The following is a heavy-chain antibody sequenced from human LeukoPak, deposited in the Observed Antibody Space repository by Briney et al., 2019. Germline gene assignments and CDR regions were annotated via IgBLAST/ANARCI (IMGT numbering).Heavy chain of an antibody. J-gene: IGHJ4*02. CDR2: IRSDGSVK. CDR3: AKDEAAAGVDFDY. CDR1: GFTFSGYG. V-gene: IGHV3-30*02. D-gene: IGHD6-13*01. Sequence: PGGSLRLSCAASGFTFSGYGIHWVRQAPGKGLEWVSFIRSDGSVKYCADSVRGRFTISRDNSKDTLYLQMNSLRAEDTAVYYCAKDEAAAGVDFDYWGQGTLVTVYS.